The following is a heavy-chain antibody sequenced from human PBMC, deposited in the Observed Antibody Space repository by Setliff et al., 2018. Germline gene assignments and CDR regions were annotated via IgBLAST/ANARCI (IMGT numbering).Heavy chain of an antibody. D-gene: IGHD1-26*01. Sequence: SETLSLTCNVSGVSISSYYWSWIRQPPGKGLESIGYIQKSGGTNYNPALKSRVTISLDTSNNQFSLKLSSVTAADTAVYYCARDNTIVGATDHWGQGTLVTVSS. J-gene: IGHJ5*02. V-gene: IGHV4-4*08. CDR1: GVSISSYY. CDR2: IQKSGGT. CDR3: ARDNTIVGATDH.